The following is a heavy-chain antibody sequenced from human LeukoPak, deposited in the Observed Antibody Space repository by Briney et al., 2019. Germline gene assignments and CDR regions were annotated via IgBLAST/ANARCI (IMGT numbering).Heavy chain of an antibody. CDR1: GFTFSSYT. V-gene: IGHV3-21*01. D-gene: IGHD3-10*01. CDR3: AREMGNWFGELLGQGDLDY. Sequence: PGGSLRLSCAASGFTFSSYTMNWVRQAPGKGLEWVSSISSSSSYIYYADSVKGRFTISRDNAKNSLYLQMNSLRAEDTAVYYCAREMGNWFGELLGQGDLDYWGQGTLVTVSS. CDR2: ISSSSSYI. J-gene: IGHJ4*02.